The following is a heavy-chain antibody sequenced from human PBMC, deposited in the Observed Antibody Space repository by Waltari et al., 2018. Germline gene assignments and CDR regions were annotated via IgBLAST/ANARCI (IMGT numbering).Heavy chain of an antibody. Sequence: QVQLVQSGAEVKKPGSSVKVSCKASGGTFSSYAISWVRQAPGQGLEWMGGIIPIFGTANYAQKFQGRVTITADESTSTAYMELSSLRSEDTAVYYCARVKKRPTTVTSYWFDPWGQGTLVTVSS. CDR3: ARVKKRPTTVTSYWFDP. CDR2: IIPIFGTA. J-gene: IGHJ5*02. CDR1: GGTFSSYA. V-gene: IGHV1-69*13. D-gene: IGHD4-17*01.